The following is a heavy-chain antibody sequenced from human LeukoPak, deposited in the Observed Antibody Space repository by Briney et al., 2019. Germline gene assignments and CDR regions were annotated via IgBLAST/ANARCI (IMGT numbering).Heavy chain of an antibody. V-gene: IGHV1-45*02. CDR3: ASHEPMYSSSYYGMDV. D-gene: IGHD6-6*01. CDR2: ITPFNGNT. Sequence: ASVKVSCKASGYTFTYRYLHWVRQAPGQALEWMGWITPFNGNTNYAQKFQDRVTTTRDRSMSTAYMELSSLRSEDTAMYYCASHEPMYSSSYYGMDVWGQGTTVTVSS. J-gene: IGHJ6*02. CDR1: GYTFTYRY.